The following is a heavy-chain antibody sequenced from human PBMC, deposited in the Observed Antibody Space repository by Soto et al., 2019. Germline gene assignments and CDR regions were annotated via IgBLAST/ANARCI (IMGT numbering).Heavy chain of an antibody. CDR3: ARCLHCSNGGRFDP. Sequence: PSDTLPLTSSFSFVSITRRYCWTWVRQAPEKGLKWIGEVYPSGGTTFIPSLLNRVTISVDYSKNHLSLTLISVSAADTAVYYCARCLHCSNGGRFDPWGQG. CDR2: VYPSGGT. V-gene: IGHV4-4*02. D-gene: IGHD2-8*01. CDR1: FVSITRRYC. J-gene: IGHJ5*02.